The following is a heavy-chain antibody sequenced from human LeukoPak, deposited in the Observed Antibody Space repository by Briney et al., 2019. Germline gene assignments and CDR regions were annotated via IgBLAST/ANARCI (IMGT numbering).Heavy chain of an antibody. CDR3: ARDPYCSSTSCYELNY. V-gene: IGHV1-2*02. CDR1: GYTFTDYY. D-gene: IGHD2-2*01. Sequence: ASVRVSCKASGYTFTDYYMHWVRQAPGQGLEWMGWINPNSGGTNYAQKFQGRVTMTRDTSISTAYMELSRLRSDDTAVYYCARDPYCSSTSCYELNYWGQGTLVTASS. CDR2: INPNSGGT. J-gene: IGHJ4*02.